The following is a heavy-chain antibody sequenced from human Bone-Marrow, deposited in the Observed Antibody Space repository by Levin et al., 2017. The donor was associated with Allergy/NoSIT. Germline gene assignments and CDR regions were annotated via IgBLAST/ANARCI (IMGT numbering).Heavy chain of an antibody. CDR2: IIPIFGTA. Sequence: SVKVSCKASGGTFSSYAISWVRQAPGQGLEWMGGIIPIFGTANYAQKFQGRVTITADESTSTAYMELSSLRSEDTAVYYCAGGGSSGWDDAFDIWGQGTMVTVSS. V-gene: IGHV1-69*13. CDR3: AGGGSSGWDDAFDI. CDR1: GGTFSSYA. J-gene: IGHJ3*02. D-gene: IGHD6-19*01.